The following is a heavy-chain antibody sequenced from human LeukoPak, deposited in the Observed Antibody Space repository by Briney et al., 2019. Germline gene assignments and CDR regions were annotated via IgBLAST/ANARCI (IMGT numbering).Heavy chain of an antibody. CDR1: GFTFSSYG. CDR3: ARSRGDF. CDR2: ISYDGSNK. J-gene: IGHJ4*02. Sequence: PGRPLRLSCAASGFTFSSYGMHWVRQAPGKGLEWVAVISYDGSNKYYADSVKGRFTISRDNAKNSLYLQMNSLRADDTALYYCARSRGDFWGQGTLVTVSS. V-gene: IGHV3-30*03.